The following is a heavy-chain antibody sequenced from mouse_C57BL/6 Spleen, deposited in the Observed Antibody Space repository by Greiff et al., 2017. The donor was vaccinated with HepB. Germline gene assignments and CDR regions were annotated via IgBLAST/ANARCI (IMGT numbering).Heavy chain of an antibody. CDR2: ISNGGGST. D-gene: IGHD2-4*01. CDR3: ARLGYDYAYYAMDY. V-gene: IGHV5-12*01. J-gene: IGHJ4*01. Sequence: DVMLVESGGGLVQPGGSLKLSCAASGFTFSDYYMYWVRQTPEKRLEWVAYISNGGGSTYYPDTVKGRFTISRDNAKNTLYLQMSRLKSEDTAMYYCARLGYDYAYYAMDYWGQGTSVTVSS. CDR1: GFTFSDYY.